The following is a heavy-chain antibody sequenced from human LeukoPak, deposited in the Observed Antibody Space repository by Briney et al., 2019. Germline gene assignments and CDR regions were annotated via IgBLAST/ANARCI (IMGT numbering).Heavy chain of an antibody. CDR2: IYHSGST. J-gene: IGHJ4*02. D-gene: IGHD1-26*01. CDR1: GYSISSGYY. V-gene: IGHV4-38-2*02. CDR3: ARDLVVGATSRFYY. Sequence: SETLSLTCTLSGYSISSGYYWGWIRQPPGKGLECIGSIYHSGSTYYNPSLKSRVTISVDTSKNQFSLKLSSVTAADTAVYYCARDLVVGATSRFYYWGQGTLVTVSS.